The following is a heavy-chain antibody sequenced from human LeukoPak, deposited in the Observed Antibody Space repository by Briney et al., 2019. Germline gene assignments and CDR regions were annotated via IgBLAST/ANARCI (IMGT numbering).Heavy chain of an antibody. J-gene: IGHJ4*02. V-gene: IGHV4-4*02. D-gene: IGHD1-26*01. Sequence: SGTLSPTCGVSGGSITTTNFWSWVRQPPGQGLEWIGEISLSGQTNYSPSLNGRVTMSLDESRNQLSLNLTSVTAADTAIYYCSRESGAFCPFDYWGQGTLVIVPP. CDR3: SRESGAFCPFDY. CDR2: ISLSGQT. CDR1: GGSITTTNF.